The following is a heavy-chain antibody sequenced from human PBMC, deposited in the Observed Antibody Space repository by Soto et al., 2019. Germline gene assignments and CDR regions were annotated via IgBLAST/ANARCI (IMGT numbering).Heavy chain of an antibody. Sequence: GASVKVSCKASGGTFSSYAISWVRQAPGQGLEWMGGIIPIFGTANYAQKSQGRVTITADESTSTAYMELSSLRSEDTAVYYCARNRGDTYYYDSSGYYYLDYWGQGTLVTVSS. CDR1: GGTFSSYA. CDR2: IIPIFGTA. D-gene: IGHD3-22*01. CDR3: ARNRGDTYYYDSSGYYYLDY. J-gene: IGHJ4*02. V-gene: IGHV1-69*13.